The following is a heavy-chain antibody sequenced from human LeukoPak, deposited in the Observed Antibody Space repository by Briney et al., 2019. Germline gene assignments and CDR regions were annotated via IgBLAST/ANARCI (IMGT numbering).Heavy chain of an antibody. D-gene: IGHD2-2*02. Sequence: PETLSLTCTVSGGSISSSSYYWGWIRQPPGKGLEWIGSIYYSGSTYYNPSLKSRVTISVDTSKNQFSLKLSSVTAADTAVYYCASLPRHCSSTSCYTLFDYWGQGTLVTVSS. CDR2: IYYSGST. J-gene: IGHJ4*02. CDR1: GGSISSSSYY. CDR3: ASLPRHCSSTSCYTLFDY. V-gene: IGHV4-39*01.